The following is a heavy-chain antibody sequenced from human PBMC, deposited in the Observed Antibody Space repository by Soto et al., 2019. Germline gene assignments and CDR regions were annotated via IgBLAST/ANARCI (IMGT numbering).Heavy chain of an antibody. CDR1: GGSISSCY. Sequence: PSETLSLTCTVSGGSISSCYWSWIRQPPGKGLECIGYIYYSGSTNYNPSLKSRVTISVDTSKNQFSLKLSSVTAADTAVYYCASSNIAATGFYYYGMDVWGRGTTVTVS. CDR2: IYYSGST. J-gene: IGHJ6*02. CDR3: ASSNIAATGFYYYGMDV. V-gene: IGHV4-59*01. D-gene: IGHD6-13*01.